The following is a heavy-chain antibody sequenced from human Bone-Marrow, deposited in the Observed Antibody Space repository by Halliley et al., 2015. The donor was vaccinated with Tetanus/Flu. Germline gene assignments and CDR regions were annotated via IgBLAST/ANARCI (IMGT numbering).Heavy chain of an antibody. V-gene: IGHV5-51*01. J-gene: IGHJ4*02. CDR2: ISPVASNP. Sequence: KGLEGMGTISPVASNPRYSPSFQGQVTISGDRSISTAYLQGSSLKAWDTAIYYCAKHPKLGGFDYWGQGTLLTVSS. CDR3: AKHPKLGGFDY. D-gene: IGHD7-27*01.